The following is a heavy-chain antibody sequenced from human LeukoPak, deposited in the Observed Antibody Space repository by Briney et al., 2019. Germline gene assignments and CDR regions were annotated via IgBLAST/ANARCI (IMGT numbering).Heavy chain of an antibody. CDR2: IHTSGST. D-gene: IGHD3-22*01. V-gene: IGHV4-4*07. CDR1: GGSISSYY. CDR3: ARDRYYYDSSARYFDY. J-gene: IGHJ4*02. Sequence: SETLSLTCTVSGGSISSYYWSWIRQPAGKGLEWIGRIHTSGSTNYSPSLKSRVTMSVDTSENQFSLKLSSVTAADTAVYYCARDRYYYDSSARYFDYWGQGTLVTVSS.